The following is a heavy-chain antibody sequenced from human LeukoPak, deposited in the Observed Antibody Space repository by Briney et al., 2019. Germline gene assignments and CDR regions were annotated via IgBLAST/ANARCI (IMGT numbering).Heavy chain of an antibody. Sequence: ASVKVSCKASGGTFSSYAISWVRQAPGQGLEWMGGIIPIFGTANYAQKFQGRVTITADKSTSTAYMELSSLRSEDTAVYYCARSLGGSYYTYFDYWGQGTLVTVSS. CDR1: GGTFSSYA. CDR2: IIPIFGTA. CDR3: ARSLGGSYYTYFDY. D-gene: IGHD1-26*01. J-gene: IGHJ4*02. V-gene: IGHV1-69*06.